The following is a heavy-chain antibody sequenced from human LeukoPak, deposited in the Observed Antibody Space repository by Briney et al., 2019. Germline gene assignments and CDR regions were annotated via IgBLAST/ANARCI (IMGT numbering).Heavy chain of an antibody. CDR1: GFTFSSYS. Sequence: NPGGSLRLSCAASGFTFSSYSMNWVRQAPGKGLEWVSSISSSSSYIYYADSVKGRFTISRDNTKNSLYLQMNSLRAEDTAVYYCARSSSYYYYYGMDVWGQGTMVTVSS. V-gene: IGHV3-21*04. CDR2: ISSSSSYI. J-gene: IGHJ6*02. CDR3: ARSSSYYYYYGMDV.